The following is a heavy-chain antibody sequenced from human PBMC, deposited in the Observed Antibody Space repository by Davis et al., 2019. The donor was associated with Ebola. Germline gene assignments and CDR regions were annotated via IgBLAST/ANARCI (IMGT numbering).Heavy chain of an antibody. CDR2: INPSSGGT. J-gene: IGHJ4*02. D-gene: IGHD3-3*01. Sequence: SVTVSCMASLYTFTGYYVHWARPALRQGLEWLGCINPSSGGTHSAQKFQGRLTMTRDTSINTAYLEMSSLIYDDTAIYYCARGRDIWSAYSYWGQGSLVTVSS. V-gene: IGHV1-2*02. CDR1: LYTFTGYY. CDR3: ARGRDIWSAYSY.